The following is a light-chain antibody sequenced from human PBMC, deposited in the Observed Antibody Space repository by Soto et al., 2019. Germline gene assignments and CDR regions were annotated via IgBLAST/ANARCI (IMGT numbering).Light chain of an antibody. CDR3: SSYTSSNTLV. CDR1: SSDVGGYNY. V-gene: IGLV2-14*01. CDR2: EVI. Sequence: QSALTQPASVSGSPGQSIAISCTGTSSDVGGYNYVSWYQQHPGKAPKLMIYEVINRPSGVSNRFSGSKSGDMASLTISGLQAEDEADYYCSSYTSSNTLVFGTGTKLTVL. J-gene: IGLJ1*01.